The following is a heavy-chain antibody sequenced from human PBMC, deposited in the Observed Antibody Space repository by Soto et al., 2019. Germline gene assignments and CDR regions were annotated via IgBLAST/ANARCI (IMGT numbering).Heavy chain of an antibody. CDR3: AKAGTVAEAGTYDYYDNMDV. V-gene: IGHV3-7*01. D-gene: IGHD6-13*01. CDR1: GFSFSTYS. Sequence: GGSLRLSCAASGFSFSTYSMSWVRQAPGKGLEWVANIKQDGSEKYYVDSVKGRFTISRDNAKNSLYLQMNSLRAEDTAVYYSAKAGTVAEAGTYDYYDNMDVWGKGTTVTVSS. CDR2: IKQDGSEK. J-gene: IGHJ6*03.